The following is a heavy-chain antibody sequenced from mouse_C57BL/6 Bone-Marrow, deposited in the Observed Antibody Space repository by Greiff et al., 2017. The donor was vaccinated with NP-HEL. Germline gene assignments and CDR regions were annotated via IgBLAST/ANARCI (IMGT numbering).Heavy chain of an antibody. CDR2: IYPGDGDT. Sequence: QVQLQQSGPELVKPGASVKISCKASGYAFSSSWMNWVKQRPGKGLEWIGRIYPGDGDTNYNGKFKGKATLTADKSSSTAYMQLSSLTSEDSAVYFCARGLITTVVALDYWGQGTTLTVSS. D-gene: IGHD1-1*01. V-gene: IGHV1-82*01. CDR1: GYAFSSSW. CDR3: ARGLITTVVALDY. J-gene: IGHJ2*01.